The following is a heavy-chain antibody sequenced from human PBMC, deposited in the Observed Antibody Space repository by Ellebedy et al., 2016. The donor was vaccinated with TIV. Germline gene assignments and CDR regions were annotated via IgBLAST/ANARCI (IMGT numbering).Heavy chain of an antibody. D-gene: IGHD3-10*01. CDR3: ARWSRGVFDI. V-gene: IGHV4-34*01. Sequence: MPSETLSLTCTVSGGSISSYYWTWIRQPPGKGLEWIGEINHSGSTKYNPSLKSRVTISVNTSKNQFSVKLSSVTAADTAVYYCARWSRGVFDIWGQGTMVTVSS. J-gene: IGHJ3*02. CDR2: INHSGST. CDR1: GGSISSYY.